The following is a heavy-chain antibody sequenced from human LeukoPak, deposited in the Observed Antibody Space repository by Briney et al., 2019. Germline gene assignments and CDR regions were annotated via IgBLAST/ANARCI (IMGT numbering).Heavy chain of an antibody. CDR1: GGSFSSYV. D-gene: IGHD3-3*01. Sequence: SVKVSCKASGGSFSSYVISWVRQAPGQGLEWMGGIIPMFGTANYAQKFQGRVTVTADESTSTAYMELSSLRSEDTAVYYCARGSYYDFWSGYYTSDYWGQGTLVTVSS. CDR2: IIPMFGTA. V-gene: IGHV1-69*01. J-gene: IGHJ4*02. CDR3: ARGSYYDFWSGYYTSDY.